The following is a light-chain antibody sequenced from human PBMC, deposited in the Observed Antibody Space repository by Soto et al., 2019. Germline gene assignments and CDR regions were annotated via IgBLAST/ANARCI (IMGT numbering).Light chain of an antibody. CDR3: QQYGSSPRT. V-gene: IGKV3-20*01. CDR2: GAS. J-gene: IGKJ1*01. CDR1: QSVSSSY. Sequence: EIVLTQSPGTLSLSPGERVTLSCRASQSVSSSYLAWYQHKPGQAPRLLIYGASSRATGIPDRFSGSGSGTDFTITISRLEPEDSAVYYCQQYGSSPRTFGQGTKVEIK.